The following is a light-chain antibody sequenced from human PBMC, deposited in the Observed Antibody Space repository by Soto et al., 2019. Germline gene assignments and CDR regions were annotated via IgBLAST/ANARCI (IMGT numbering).Light chain of an antibody. J-gene: IGKJ1*01. CDR2: QAS. Sequence: DIQMTQSPSALSASVGDSVPITCRASQTISSWLAWYQQKPGEDPRLLIYQASSLETEVPSRFSGGGSGEEFTLTITGLQPEDIATYSCQHYDSFWSFGQGTKVDI. CDR1: QTISSW. CDR3: QHYDSFWS. V-gene: IGKV1-5*03.